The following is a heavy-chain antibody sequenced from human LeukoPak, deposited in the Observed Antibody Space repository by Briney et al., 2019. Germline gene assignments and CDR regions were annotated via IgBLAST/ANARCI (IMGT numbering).Heavy chain of an antibody. CDR3: ATESGLLYFDWLFH. V-gene: IGHV1-24*01. D-gene: IGHD3-9*01. CDR1: GYTLTELS. CDR2: FDPEDGET. Sequence: ASVKVSCKVSGYTLTELSMHWVRQAPCKGLEWMGGFDPEDGETIYAQKFQGRVTMTEDTSTDTAYMELSSLRSEDTAVYYCATESGLLYFDWLFHWGQGTLVTVSS. J-gene: IGHJ5*02.